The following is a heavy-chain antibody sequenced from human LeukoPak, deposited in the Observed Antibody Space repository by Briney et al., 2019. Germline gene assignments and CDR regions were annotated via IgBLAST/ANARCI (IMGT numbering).Heavy chain of an antibody. Sequence: GGSLRLSCAASGFTFSSYWMSWVRQAPGKGLQWVANIKQDGSEKNYVDSVKGRFSISRDNAKNSLYLQMNSLTAEDTAVYYCARNPPGIVGAPTHYCYYMDVWGRGTTVTISS. V-gene: IGHV3-7*01. CDR2: IKQDGSEK. CDR3: ARNPPGIVGAPTHYCYYMDV. J-gene: IGHJ6*03. D-gene: IGHD1-26*01. CDR1: GFTFSSYW.